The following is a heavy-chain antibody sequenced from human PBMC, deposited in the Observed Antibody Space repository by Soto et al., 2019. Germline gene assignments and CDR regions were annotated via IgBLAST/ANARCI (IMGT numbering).Heavy chain of an antibody. CDR3: ARDISNNWFDP. V-gene: IGHV4-31*03. D-gene: IGHD1-20*01. Sequence: SETLSLTCTVSGGSISSGGYCWSWIRQHPGKGLEWIGYIYYSGSTYYNPPLKSRVTISVDTSKNQFSLKLSSVTAADTAVYYCARDISNNWFDPWGQGTLVTVSS. CDR2: IYYSGST. J-gene: IGHJ5*02. CDR1: GGSISSGGYC.